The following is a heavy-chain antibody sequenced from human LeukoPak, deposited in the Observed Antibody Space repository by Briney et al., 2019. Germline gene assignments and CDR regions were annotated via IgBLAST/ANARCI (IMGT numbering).Heavy chain of an antibody. CDR3: ARGHCSGGRCHSVGYYGMDV. CDR2: IKSDGTSM. J-gene: IGHJ6*02. V-gene: IGHV3-74*01. Sequence: GGSLRLSCAASGFTFSNYWMHWVRQAPGKGLVWVSRIKSDGTSMNYADSVKGRFTISRDNAKNRLFLQMNSLRAEDTAVYFCARGHCSGGRCHSVGYYGMDVWGQGTTVTVSS. D-gene: IGHD2-15*01. CDR1: GFTFSNYW.